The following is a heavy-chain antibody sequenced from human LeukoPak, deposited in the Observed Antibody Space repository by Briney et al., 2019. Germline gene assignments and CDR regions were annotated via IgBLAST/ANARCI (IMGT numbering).Heavy chain of an antibody. CDR2: IYLGDSDT. J-gene: IGHJ4*02. D-gene: IGHD6-19*01. V-gene: IGHV5-51*01. Sequence: AESLKISCKGSGYSSTNSWIGWVRQVPGKGLEWVGIIYLGDSDTRYSPSFQGQVTISADKSITTAYLQWSSLKASDTAIYYCARHPSYTSGWPLDYWGQGTLVTVSS. CDR3: ARHPSYTSGWPLDY. CDR1: GYSSTNSW.